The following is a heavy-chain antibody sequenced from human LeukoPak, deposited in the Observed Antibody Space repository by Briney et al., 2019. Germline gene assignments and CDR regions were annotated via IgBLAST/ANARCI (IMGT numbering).Heavy chain of an antibody. CDR3: ARDKETGYYYYYYMDV. J-gene: IGHJ6*03. CDR2: ISAYNGNT. Sequence: ASVKVSCKASGYTFTSYGISWVRQAPGQGLEWMGWISAYNGNTNYAQKLQGRVTMTTDTSTSTAYMELRSLRSDDTAVYYCARDKETGYYYYYYMDVWGKRTTVTVSS. V-gene: IGHV1-18*01. CDR1: GYTFTSYG.